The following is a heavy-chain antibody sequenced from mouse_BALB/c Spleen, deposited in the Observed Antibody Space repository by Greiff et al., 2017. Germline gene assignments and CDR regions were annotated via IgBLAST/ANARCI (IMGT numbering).Heavy chain of an antibody. CDR2: IDPANGNT. CDR1: GFNIKDTY. V-gene: IGHV14-3*02. CDR3: ARSPNYYGSSSGY. D-gene: IGHD1-1*01. J-gene: IGHJ3*02. Sequence: VQLQQSGAELVKPEASVKLSCTASGFNIKDTYMHWVKQRPEQGLEWIGRIDPANGNTKYDPKFQGKATITADTSSNTAYLQLSSLTSEDTAVYYCARSPNYYGSSSGYWGQGTLVTVSA.